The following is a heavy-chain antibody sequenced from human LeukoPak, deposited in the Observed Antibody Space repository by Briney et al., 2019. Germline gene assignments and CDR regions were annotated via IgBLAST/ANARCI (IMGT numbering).Heavy chain of an antibody. D-gene: IGHD3-3*01. V-gene: IGHV3-48*04. J-gene: IGHJ4*02. CDR2: ISSSTI. CDR3: ARESTPGYYDFWSGYYYYFDY. CDR1: GFTFSSYS. Sequence: GGSLRLSCAASGFTFSSYSTNWVRQAPGKGLEWISYISSSTIYYADSVKGRFTISRDNAKNSLYLQMNSLRAEDTAVYYCARESTPGYYDFWSGYYYYFDYWGQGTPVTVSS.